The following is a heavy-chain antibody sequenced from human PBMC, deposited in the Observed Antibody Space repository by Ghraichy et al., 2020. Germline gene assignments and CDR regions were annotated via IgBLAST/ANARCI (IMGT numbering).Heavy chain of an antibody. CDR2: ISYDGSNK. V-gene: IGHV3-30*04. Sequence: GGSLRLSCAASGFTFSSYAMHWVRQAPGKGLEWVAVISYDGSNKYYADSVKGRFTISRDNSKNTLYLQMNSLRAEDTAVYYCARAEDEGPDCSGGSCYTYTRVYAFDIWGQGTMVTVSS. J-gene: IGHJ3*02. CDR3: ARAEDEGPDCSGGSCYTYTRVYAFDI. D-gene: IGHD2-15*01. CDR1: GFTFSSYA.